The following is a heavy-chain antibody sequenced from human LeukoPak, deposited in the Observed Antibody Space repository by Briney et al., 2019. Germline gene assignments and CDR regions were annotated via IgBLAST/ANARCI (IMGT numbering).Heavy chain of an antibody. CDR2: IYYSGST. D-gene: IGHD6-13*01. CDR1: GGSISSSSYY. CDR3: ARTRIAAADTWFDY. J-gene: IGHJ4*02. Sequence: SETLSLTCTVFGGSISSSSYYWGWIRQPPGKGLEWIGSIYYSGSTYYNPSLKSRVTISVDTSKNQFSLKLSSVTAADTAVYYCARTRIAAADTWFDYWGQGTLVTVSS. V-gene: IGHV4-39*01.